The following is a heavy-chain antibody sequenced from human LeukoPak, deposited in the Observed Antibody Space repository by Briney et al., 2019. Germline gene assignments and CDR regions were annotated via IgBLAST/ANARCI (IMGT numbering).Heavy chain of an antibody. D-gene: IGHD1-26*01. Sequence: GGSLRLSCAASGFTFSRHWMNWVRQAPGKGLEWVANMKPDGSEKYYVDSVKGRFTISRDNAKNSLYLQMNSLRAEDTAVYYCAGDSRWELTPYYFDYWGQGTLVTVSS. CDR3: AGDSRWELTPYYFDY. J-gene: IGHJ4*02. CDR1: GFTFSRHW. CDR2: MKPDGSEK. V-gene: IGHV3-7*01.